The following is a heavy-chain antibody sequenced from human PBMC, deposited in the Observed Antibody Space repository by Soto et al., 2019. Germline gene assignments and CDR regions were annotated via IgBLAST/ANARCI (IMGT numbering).Heavy chain of an antibody. Sequence: NPSETLSLTCTVSGGSISSGDYYWSWIRQPPGKGLEWIGYSYYSGSTYYNPSLKSRVTISVDTAKNQFSLKLSSVTAADTAVYYCARQPLEQIFNWFDPWGQGTLVTVSS. CDR1: GGSISSGDYY. J-gene: IGHJ5*02. D-gene: IGHD1-1*01. CDR3: ARQPLEQIFNWFDP. CDR2: SYYSGST. V-gene: IGHV4-30-4*01.